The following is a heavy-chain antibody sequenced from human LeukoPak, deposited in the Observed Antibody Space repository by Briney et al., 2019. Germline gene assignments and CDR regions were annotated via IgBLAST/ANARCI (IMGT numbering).Heavy chain of an antibody. V-gene: IGHV4-34*08. CDR1: GFTLSSYS. J-gene: IGHJ5*02. D-gene: IGHD6-13*01. CDR2: INHSGST. Sequence: PGGSLRLSCAASGFTLSSYSMNWIRQPPGKGLEWIGEINHSGSTNYNPSLKSRVTISVDTSKNQFSLKLSSVTAADTAVYYCAVGIAAAGTTRTYNWFDPWGQGTLVTVSS. CDR3: AVGIAAAGTTRTYNWFDP.